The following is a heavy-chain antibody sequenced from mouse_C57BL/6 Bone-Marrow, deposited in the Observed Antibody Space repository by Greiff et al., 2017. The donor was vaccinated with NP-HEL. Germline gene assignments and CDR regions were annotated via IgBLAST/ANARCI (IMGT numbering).Heavy chain of an antibody. CDR3: AKPITTVAAMDY. D-gene: IGHD1-1*01. CDR1: GFTFSDYG. CDR2: ISSGSSTI. V-gene: IGHV5-17*01. J-gene: IGHJ4*01. Sequence: EVQRVESGGGLVKPGGSLKLSCAASGFTFSDYGMHWVRQAPEKGLEWVAYISSGSSTIYYADTVKGRFTISRDNAKNTLFLQMTSLRSEDTAMYYCAKPITTVAAMDYWGQGTSVTVSS.